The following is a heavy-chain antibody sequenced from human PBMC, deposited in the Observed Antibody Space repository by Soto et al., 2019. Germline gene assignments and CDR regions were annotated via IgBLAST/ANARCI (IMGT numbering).Heavy chain of an antibody. V-gene: IGHV4-34*01. CDR2: LNPSGST. J-gene: IGHJ6*02. Sequence: PECLSPTCAVYGGSFSSYYWSWIRQPPGKGLAWIGELNPSGSTTYNPSLKSRVTISVDTSKNQFSLKLSSVTAADTAVYYCARNGSYYDFWSGYYFGGGMDVWGQGTTVT. CDR1: GGSFSSYY. CDR3: ARNGSYYDFWSGYYFGGGMDV. D-gene: IGHD3-3*01.